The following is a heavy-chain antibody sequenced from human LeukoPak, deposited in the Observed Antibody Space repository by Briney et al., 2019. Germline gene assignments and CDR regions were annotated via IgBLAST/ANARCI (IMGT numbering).Heavy chain of an antibody. J-gene: IGHJ4*02. V-gene: IGHV3-30*03. CDR1: GLTFSSYG. CDR2: ISYDGSNK. Sequence: GGSLRLSCAASGLTFSSYGMHWVRQAPGKGLEWVAVISYDGSNKYYADSVKGRFTISRDNSKNTLYLQMNSLRAEDTAVYYCASRGTTYYFDYWGQGTLVTVSS. D-gene: IGHD1-7*01. CDR3: ASRGTTYYFDY.